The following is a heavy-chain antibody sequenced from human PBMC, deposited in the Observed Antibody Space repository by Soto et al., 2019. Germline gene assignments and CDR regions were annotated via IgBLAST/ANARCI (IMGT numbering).Heavy chain of an antibody. CDR1: GFTFSSYS. CDR2: ISSSSSTI. J-gene: IGHJ6*02. V-gene: IGHV3-48*01. D-gene: IGHD4-17*01. CDR3: ARDYGDYGSRDYYGMDV. Sequence: PGGSLRLSCAASGFTFSSYSMNWVRQAPGKGLEWVSYISSSSSTIYYADSVKGRFTISRDNAKNSLYLQMNSLRAEDTAVYYCARDYGDYGSRDYYGMDVWGQGTTVTVSS.